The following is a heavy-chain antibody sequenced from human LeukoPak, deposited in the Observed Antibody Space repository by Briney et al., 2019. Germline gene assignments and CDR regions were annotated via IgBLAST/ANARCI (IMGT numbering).Heavy chain of an antibody. CDR3: AMLYGSGRNRDAFDT. V-gene: IGHV4-39*01. D-gene: IGHD3-10*01. J-gene: IGHJ3*02. CDR1: GGSMNSRSYY. CDR2: IYYSGST. Sequence: PSETLSLTCTVSGGSMNSRSYYWGWVRQPPGTGLEWLASIYYSGSTYYNPSLDSRVTISADTSKNQFSLKMSSVTAADTAVYYCAMLYGSGRNRDAFDTWGQGTMVTVAS.